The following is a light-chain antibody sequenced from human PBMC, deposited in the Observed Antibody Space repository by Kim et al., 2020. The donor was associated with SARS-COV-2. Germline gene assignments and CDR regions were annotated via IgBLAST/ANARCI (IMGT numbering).Light chain of an antibody. V-gene: IGKV3-15*01. CDR2: GAS. CDR1: QSVSSN. Sequence: EIVMTQSPATLSVSPGERATLSCRASQSVSSNLAWYQQKPGQAPRLLIYGASTRATGIPAMFSGSGSGTEFTLTISSLQSEDFAVYYCQQYNNWLALTFGGGTKVDIK. J-gene: IGKJ4*01. CDR3: QQYNNWLALT.